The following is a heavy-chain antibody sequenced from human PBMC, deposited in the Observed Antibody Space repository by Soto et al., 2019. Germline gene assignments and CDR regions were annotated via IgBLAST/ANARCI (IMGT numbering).Heavy chain of an antibody. CDR2: ISYDGSNK. V-gene: IGHV3-30-3*01. Sequence: QVQLVESGGGVVQPGRSLRLSCAASGFTFSSYAMHWVRQAPGKGLEWVAVISYDGSNKYYADSVKGRFTISRDNSKNTLYLQMTSLRAEDTAVYYCARDGDSSGYYFDYWGQGTLVTVSS. CDR3: ARDGDSSGYYFDY. CDR1: GFTFSSYA. D-gene: IGHD3-22*01. J-gene: IGHJ4*02.